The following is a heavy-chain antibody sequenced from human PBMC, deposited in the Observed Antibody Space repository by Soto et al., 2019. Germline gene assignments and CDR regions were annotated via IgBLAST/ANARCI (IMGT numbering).Heavy chain of an antibody. J-gene: IGHJ4*02. Sequence: EVQLVESGGGLVQPGGSLRLSCAASGFTFTNYWMHWVRQAPGKGLQWVARVEGEGSGTSYADSVKGRFTISRDNAKNTLSLQMNSLRADETAVYYCGSVFEHWGWGTLVTVSS. CDR2: VEGEGSGT. D-gene: IGHD1-26*01. CDR1: GFTFTNYW. CDR3: GSVFEH. V-gene: IGHV3-74*01.